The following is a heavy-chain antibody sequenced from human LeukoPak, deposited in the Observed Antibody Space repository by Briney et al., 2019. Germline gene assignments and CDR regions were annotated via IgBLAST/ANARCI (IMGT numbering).Heavy chain of an antibody. CDR2: IYYSGST. CDR3: ARDRGCSSTSCYTDAFDI. Sequence: SQTLSLTCTVSGGSISSGGYYWSWIRQHPGKGLEWIGYIYYSGSTYYNPSLKSRVTISVDPSKNQFSLKLSSVTAADTAVYYCARDRGCSSTSCYTDAFDIWGQGTMVTVSS. J-gene: IGHJ3*02. V-gene: IGHV4-31*03. D-gene: IGHD2-2*02. CDR1: GGSISSGGYY.